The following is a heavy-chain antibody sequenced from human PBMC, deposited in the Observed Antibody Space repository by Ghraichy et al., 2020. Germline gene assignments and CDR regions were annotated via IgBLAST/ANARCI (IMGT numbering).Heavy chain of an antibody. J-gene: IGHJ6*02. CDR3: AKGIAAGTTTISYYYNGMDV. V-gene: IGHV3-23*01. D-gene: IGHD6-13*01. CDR1: GFTFSSYV. Sequence: AGSLRLSCAASGFTFSSYVMSWVRQAPRKGLEWVSGISGSGGDTYYADSVKGRFTISRDNSKNTLYLQMNSLRAEDTAVYYCAKGIAAGTTTISYYYNGMDVWGQGTTVTVSS. CDR2: ISGSGGDT.